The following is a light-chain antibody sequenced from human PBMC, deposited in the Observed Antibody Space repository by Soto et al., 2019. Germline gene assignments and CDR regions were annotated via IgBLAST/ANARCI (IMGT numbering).Light chain of an antibody. Sequence: QSVLTQPASVSGSPGQSITISCTGTSSDVGSHNFVSWYQQRPGKAPKLMIFEVTKRPSGVSNRFSASKSGNTASLTISGVQTEDEADYYCCSYAGSSNWVFGGGTQLTVL. CDR3: CSYAGSSNWV. CDR2: EVT. V-gene: IGLV2-23*02. J-gene: IGLJ3*02. CDR1: SSDVGSHNF.